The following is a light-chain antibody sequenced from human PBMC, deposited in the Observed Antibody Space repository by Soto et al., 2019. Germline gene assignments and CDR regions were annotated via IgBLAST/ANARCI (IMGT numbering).Light chain of an antibody. CDR2: ANT. V-gene: IGLV1-40*01. CDR1: SSNIGAGHD. CDR3: QSYDSYSNWV. Sequence: QSVLTQPPSVSGAPGQRVTISCTGTSSNIGAGHDVHWYQQLPGTAPKLLIFANTDRPSGVTDRFSGSKSGTSASLAITGLQAEDEADYYCQSYDSYSNWVFGGGTKVTVL. J-gene: IGLJ3*02.